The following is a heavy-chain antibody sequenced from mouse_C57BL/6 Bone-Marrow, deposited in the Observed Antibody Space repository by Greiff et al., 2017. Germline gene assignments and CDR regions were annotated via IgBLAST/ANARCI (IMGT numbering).Heavy chain of an antibody. D-gene: IGHD1-1*01. Sequence: QVHVKQSGAELVRPGASVTLSCKASGYTFTDYEMHWVKQTPVHGLEWIGAIDPETGGTAYNQKFKGKAILTADKSSSTAYMELRSLTSEDSAVYYCTEYGSSVDYWGQGTTLTVSS. CDR1: GYTFTDYE. V-gene: IGHV1-15*01. J-gene: IGHJ2*01. CDR2: IDPETGGT. CDR3: TEYGSSVDY.